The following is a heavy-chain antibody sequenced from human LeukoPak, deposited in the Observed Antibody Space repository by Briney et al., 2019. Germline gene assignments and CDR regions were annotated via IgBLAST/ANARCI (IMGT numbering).Heavy chain of an antibody. J-gene: IGHJ4*02. Sequence: ASVKVSCKASGYTFTSYGISWVRQAPGQGLEWMGWISAYNDNTNYAQKLQGRVTMTTDTSTSTAYMELRSLRSDDTAVYYCARSYCSSTSCYGPTFDYWGQGTLVTVSS. V-gene: IGHV1-18*01. CDR3: ARSYCSSTSCYGPTFDY. CDR2: ISAYNDNT. D-gene: IGHD2-2*01. CDR1: GYTFTSYG.